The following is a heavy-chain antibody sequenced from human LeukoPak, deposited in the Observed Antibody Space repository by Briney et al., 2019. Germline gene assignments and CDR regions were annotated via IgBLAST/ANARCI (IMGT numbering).Heavy chain of an antibody. D-gene: IGHD2-8*01. CDR3: ARGRLSPLSDAFDI. J-gene: IGHJ3*02. V-gene: IGHV3-33*01. CDR2: IWYDGSNK. Sequence: PGGSLRLSCAASGFTFSSYGMHWVRQAPGKGLEWVAVIWYDGSNKYYADSVKGRFTISRDNSKNTLYLQMNSLRAEDTAVYYCARGRLSPLSDAFDIWGQGTMVTVSS. CDR1: GFTFSSYG.